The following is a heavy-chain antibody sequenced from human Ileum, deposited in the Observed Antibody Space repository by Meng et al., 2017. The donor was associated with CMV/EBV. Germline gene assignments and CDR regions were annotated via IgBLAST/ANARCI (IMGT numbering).Heavy chain of an antibody. Sequence: GSLRPSCTVSGGSISSSSYYWGWIRQPPGKGLEWIGSTYYSGSTYYNPSLKSRVTISVDTSKNQFSLKLSSVTAADTAVYYCARVSYYGSGSAPFGYWGQGTLVTVSS. CDR2: TYYSGST. D-gene: IGHD3-10*01. CDR1: GGSISSSSYY. CDR3: ARVSYYGSGSAPFGY. J-gene: IGHJ4*02. V-gene: IGHV4-39*07.